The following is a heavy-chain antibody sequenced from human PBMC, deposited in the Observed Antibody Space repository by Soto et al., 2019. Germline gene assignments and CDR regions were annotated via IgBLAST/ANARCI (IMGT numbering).Heavy chain of an antibody. V-gene: IGHV3-30-3*01. CDR3: ATGQQVRMADI. Sequence: GGSLRLSCAASGFTFSSYAMHWVRQAPGKGLEWVAVISYDGSNKYYADSVKGRFTISRDNSKNTLYLQTNSLRAEDTAVYFCATGQQVRMADIWGQGTMVTVSS. D-gene: IGHD6-13*01. J-gene: IGHJ3*02. CDR2: ISYDGSNK. CDR1: GFTFSSYA.